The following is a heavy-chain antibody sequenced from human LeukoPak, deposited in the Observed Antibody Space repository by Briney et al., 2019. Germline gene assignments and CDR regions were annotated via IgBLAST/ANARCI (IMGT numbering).Heavy chain of an antibody. V-gene: IGHV3-7*01. Sequence: PGGALRLSCGASVYTLGIYWMRSVRRTPGRGLELVAKINQGGSEKYYVESVTGRFTISRDNAENSLYLQLNRLTVEDTAVYYCARAGQAGTTDYWGQGTLVTVSS. D-gene: IGHD1-7*01. CDR2: INQGGSEK. CDR1: VYTLGIYW. CDR3: ARAGQAGTTDY. J-gene: IGHJ4*02.